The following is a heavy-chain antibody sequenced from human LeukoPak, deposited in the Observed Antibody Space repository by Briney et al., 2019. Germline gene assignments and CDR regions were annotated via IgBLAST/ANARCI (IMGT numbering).Heavy chain of an antibody. CDR1: GGSFSPAH. V-gene: IGHV4-59*01. Sequence: PSETLSLTCTFSGGSFSPAHWSWIRQPPGKGLEWIGVICDNGNTDYNPSLKSRVTISVDTSKSQFSLKPSSLAAADTAVYYCATGRDPYKTGHWGQGTLVTVSS. J-gene: IGHJ4*02. CDR3: ATGRDPYKTGH. CDR2: ICDNGNT. D-gene: IGHD5-24*01.